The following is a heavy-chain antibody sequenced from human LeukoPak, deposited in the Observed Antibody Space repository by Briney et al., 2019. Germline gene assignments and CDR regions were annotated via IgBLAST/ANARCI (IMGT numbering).Heavy chain of an antibody. CDR1: GGSISSSSYY. CDR2: IYYSGST. CDR3: ARAQLVYYYMDV. D-gene: IGHD5-24*01. Sequence: SENLSLTCTVSGGSISSSSYYWGWIRQPPGKGLEWIGSIYYSGSTYYNPSLKSRVTISVDTSKNQFSLKLTSVTAADTAVYYCARAQLVYYYMDVWGKGTTVTVSS. V-gene: IGHV4-39*07. J-gene: IGHJ6*03.